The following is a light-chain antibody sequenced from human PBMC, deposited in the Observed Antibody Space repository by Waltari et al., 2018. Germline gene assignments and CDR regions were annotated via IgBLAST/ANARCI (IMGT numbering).Light chain of an antibody. CDR3: CSYAGSSAPRV. CDR2: DGS. V-gene: IGLV2-23*01. CDR1: SSDVGSYNL. J-gene: IGLJ3*02. Sequence: QSALTQPASVSGSPGQSITISCTGSSSDVGSYNLVSWSQPHPGKAPKLMIHDGSKRPLGVSNRFSGSQSDNTASLTISGLQAEDEAHYYCCSYAGSSAPRVFGGGTKLTVL.